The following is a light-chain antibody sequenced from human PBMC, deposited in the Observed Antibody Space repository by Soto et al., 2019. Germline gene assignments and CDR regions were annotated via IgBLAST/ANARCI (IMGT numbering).Light chain of an antibody. CDR1: QSVCTH. V-gene: IGKV3-15*01. Sequence: EIVMTQSPATLSVSPGDRATLSCRASQSVCTHLAWYQQRLGQAPRLLIYGASFRATGVPARFSGSGSGTEFTLTISSLQSEDFAVYYCQQYNNWPPWTFGQGTKVDIK. J-gene: IGKJ1*01. CDR2: GAS. CDR3: QQYNNWPPWT.